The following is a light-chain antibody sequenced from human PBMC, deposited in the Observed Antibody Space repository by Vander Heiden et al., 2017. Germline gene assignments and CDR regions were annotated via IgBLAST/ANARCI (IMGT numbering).Light chain of an antibody. CDR2: VNSDGSH. J-gene: IGLJ3*02. V-gene: IGLV4-69*01. Sequence: QPVLTQSPSASASLGASVKVTCTLSSGHSNYAIAWHPQQPEKGPRYLMIVNSDGSHRKGVGIPDRFSGSSSGAERYLTISSLQSEDEADYYCQTWGTGIWVFGGGTKVTVL. CDR1: SGHSNYA. CDR3: QTWGTGIWV.